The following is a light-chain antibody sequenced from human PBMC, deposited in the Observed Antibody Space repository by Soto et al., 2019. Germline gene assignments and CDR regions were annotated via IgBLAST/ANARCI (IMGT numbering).Light chain of an antibody. CDR1: QGVRDD. V-gene: IGKV1-6*01. Sequence: IQMTQSPSSLSASVGDRVTITCRASQGVRDDVGWYQQKPGKAPKLLIYSASTLQSVVPSRFSGSGSGTDFTLTICCLLPYYFATYYCLQESNFPLTFGGGTKLDIK. J-gene: IGKJ4*01. CDR3: LQESNFPLT. CDR2: SAS.